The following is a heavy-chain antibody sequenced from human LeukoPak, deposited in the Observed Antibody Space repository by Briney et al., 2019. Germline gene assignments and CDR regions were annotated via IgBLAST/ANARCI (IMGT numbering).Heavy chain of an antibody. CDR2: INPGDSDP. D-gene: IGHD3-10*01. CDR3: ARQPGAGWFDP. CDR1: GYSFTSSW. J-gene: IGHJ5*02. Sequence: GEALKISCQASGYSFTSSWIGWARRMPGKGLEWMAIINPGDSDPRYSPSFQGQVTISADKSISTVYLQWGSLKASDTAMYYCARQPGAGWFDPWGQGTLVTVSS. V-gene: IGHV5-51*01.